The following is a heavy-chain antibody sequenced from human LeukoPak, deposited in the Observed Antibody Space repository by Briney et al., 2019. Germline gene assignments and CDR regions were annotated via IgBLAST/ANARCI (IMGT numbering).Heavy chain of an antibody. J-gene: IGHJ4*02. CDR2: IKEDGSAT. V-gene: IGHV3-7*01. Sequence: PGGSLRLSCAASGFTFSTYWMTWVRQAPGKGPEWVANIKEDGSATYYVDSVKGRFTISRDNAKKSLYLQMNSLRAEDTAVYYCAKDPNCTTTSCLRRSHFDYWGQGTLVTVSS. CDR3: AKDPNCTTTSCLRRSHFDY. CDR1: GFTFSTYW. D-gene: IGHD2-2*01.